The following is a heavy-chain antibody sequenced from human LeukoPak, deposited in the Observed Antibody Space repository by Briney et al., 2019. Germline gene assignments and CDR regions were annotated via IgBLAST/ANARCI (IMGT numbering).Heavy chain of an antibody. D-gene: IGHD3-22*01. V-gene: IGHV3-11*01. Sequence: GGSLRLSCAASGFTFTDYYMSWIPQAPGKAWGWVSYISSSSSTIYYADSVKGRFTISRENAKNSLYLQMNSLRAEDTAVYYCAGDLRRRAYYDSSGSDYWGPGTLSPSPQ. J-gene: IGHJ4*02. CDR3: AGDLRRRAYYDSSGSDY. CDR2: ISSSSSTI. CDR1: GFTFTDYY.